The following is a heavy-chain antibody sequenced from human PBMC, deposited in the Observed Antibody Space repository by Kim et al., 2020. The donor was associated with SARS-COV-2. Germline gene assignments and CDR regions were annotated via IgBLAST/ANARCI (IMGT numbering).Heavy chain of an antibody. V-gene: IGHV4-59*08. CDR3: ARQGYYDFWSGYYSPFDY. D-gene: IGHD3-3*01. J-gene: IGHJ4*02. Sequence: KSRVTISVDTSKNQFSLKLSSVTAADTAVYYCARQGYYDFWSGYYSPFDYWGQGTLVTVSS.